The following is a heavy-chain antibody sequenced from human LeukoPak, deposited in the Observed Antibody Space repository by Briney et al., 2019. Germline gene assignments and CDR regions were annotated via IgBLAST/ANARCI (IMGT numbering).Heavy chain of an antibody. Sequence: ASVKVSCKASGYTFTNYGISWVRQAPGQGLEWMGWISAYNGNTNYAQNLQGRVTMTVDTSTSTAYMELSSLRSEDTAVYYCARGIEPAAQAVQGIQLWLGYWGQGTLVTVSS. CDR1: GYTFTNYG. CDR3: ARGIEPAAQAVQGIQLWLGY. J-gene: IGHJ4*02. CDR2: ISAYNGNT. V-gene: IGHV1-18*01. D-gene: IGHD5-18*01.